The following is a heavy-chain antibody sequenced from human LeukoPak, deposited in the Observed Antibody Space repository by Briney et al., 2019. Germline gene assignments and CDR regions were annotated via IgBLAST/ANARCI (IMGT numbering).Heavy chain of an antibody. CDR1: EFSFSNYA. CDR2: ISTGGGST. D-gene: IGHD4-17*01. V-gene: IGHV3-23*01. CDR3: AKAKGAYGDYYYYYMDV. J-gene: IGHJ6*03. Sequence: GGSLRLSCAASEFSFSNYAMNWVRQAPGKGLEWDSTISTGGGSTYYADSVKGRFTISRDNSKNTLYLQMNSLRADDTAIYYCAKAKGAYGDYYYYYMDVWGKGTTVTVSS.